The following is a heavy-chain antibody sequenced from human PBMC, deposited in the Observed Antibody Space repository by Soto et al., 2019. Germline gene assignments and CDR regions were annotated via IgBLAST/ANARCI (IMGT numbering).Heavy chain of an antibody. D-gene: IGHD6-13*01. Sequence: GESLKISCKGSGYSFTSYWIGWVRQMPGKGLEWMGIIYPGDSDTRYSPSFQGQVTISADKSISTAYLQWSSLKASDTAMYYCARHMIAAAGTDPSFDYWGQGTLVTVSS. CDR3: ARHMIAAAGTDPSFDY. CDR1: GYSFTSYW. CDR2: IYPGDSDT. J-gene: IGHJ4*02. V-gene: IGHV5-51*01.